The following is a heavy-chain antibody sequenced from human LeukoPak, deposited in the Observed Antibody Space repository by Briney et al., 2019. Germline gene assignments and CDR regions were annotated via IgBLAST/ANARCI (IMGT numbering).Heavy chain of an antibody. D-gene: IGHD6-13*01. V-gene: IGHV4-39*01. Sequence: PSETLSLTCTVSGGSISSGNYYWSWIRQPPGKGLEWIGSVYYSGSTYYNPSLKSRLTISGDTSKNQFSLRLTSVTAADTAVYYCARLRCTSSWLIDAFDILGQGTVVTVSP. CDR3: ARLRCTSSWLIDAFDI. J-gene: IGHJ3*02. CDR1: GGSISSGNYY. CDR2: VYYSGST.